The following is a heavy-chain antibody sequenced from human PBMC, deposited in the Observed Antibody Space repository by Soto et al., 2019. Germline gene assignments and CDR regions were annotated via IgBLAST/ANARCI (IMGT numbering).Heavy chain of an antibody. V-gene: IGHV3-23*01. CDR1: GFTFSSCA. CDR3: AKDRAAAALYYYYYGMDV. Sequence: WGSRTVSWAASGFTFSSCAMIWVRQAPGKGLEWVSAITGSGGSTYYADSVKGRFTISRDNSKNTLYLQMNSLRAEDTAVYYCAKDRAAAALYYYYYGMDVWGQGTTVTVSS. J-gene: IGHJ6*02. D-gene: IGHD6-13*01. CDR2: ITGSGGST.